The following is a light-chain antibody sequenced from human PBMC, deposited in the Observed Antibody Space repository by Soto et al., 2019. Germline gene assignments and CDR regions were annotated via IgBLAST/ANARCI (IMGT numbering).Light chain of an antibody. J-gene: IGKJ1*01. CDR3: HQRQSWPRT. CDR1: QYINTR. CDR2: LTS. V-gene: IGKV3-11*01. Sequence: EIVLTQSPATLSSFPGDRVTLSFRASQYINTRLAWYQHKPGQAPRLLIYLTSNRAAGIPARFSGSGSETDFTLTISDVEPEDFEVYYCHQRQSWPRTFGQGTKVDIK.